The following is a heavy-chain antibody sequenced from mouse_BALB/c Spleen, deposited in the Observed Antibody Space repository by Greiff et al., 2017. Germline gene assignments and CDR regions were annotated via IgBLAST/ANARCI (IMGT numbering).Heavy chain of an antibody. V-gene: IGHV1-4*02. CDR3: ARGAYYRYDDYAMDY. D-gene: IGHD2-14*01. Sequence: VQLQQSAAELARPGASVKMSCKASGYTFTSYTMHWVKQRPGQGLEWIGYINPSSGYTEYNQKFKDKTTLTADKSSSTAYMQLSSLTSEDSAVYYCARGAYYRYDDYAMDYWGQGTSVTVSS. CDR2: INPSSGYT. J-gene: IGHJ4*01. CDR1: GYTFTSYT.